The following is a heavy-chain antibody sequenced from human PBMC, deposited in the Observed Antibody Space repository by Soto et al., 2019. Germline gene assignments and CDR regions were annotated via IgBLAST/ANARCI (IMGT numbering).Heavy chain of an antibody. Sequence: PGGSLRLSCAASGITFSSYWMHWVRQAPGKGLVWVSRINSDGSITTYADSVKGRFTISRDNAKNTLYLQMNSLRAEDTAVYYCARPCPYCGGEDAFDIWGQGTMVTVSS. V-gene: IGHV3-74*01. CDR3: ARPCPYCGGEDAFDI. CDR1: GITFSSYW. D-gene: IGHD2-21*01. CDR2: INSDGSIT. J-gene: IGHJ3*02.